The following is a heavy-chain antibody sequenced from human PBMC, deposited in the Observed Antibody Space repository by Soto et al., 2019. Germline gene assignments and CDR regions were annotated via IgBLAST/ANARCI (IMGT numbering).Heavy chain of an antibody. V-gene: IGHV1-69*13. Sequence: ASVKVSCKASGGTLTISSHGISWVRQAPGQGLEWMGGIIAIFGTANYAQKFQGRVTITADESTSTAYMELSSLRSEDTAVYYCARGTPMVTPYYFDYWGQGTLVTVS. D-gene: IGHD4-17*01. J-gene: IGHJ4*02. CDR1: GGTLTISSHG. CDR2: IIAIFGTA. CDR3: ARGTPMVTPYYFDY.